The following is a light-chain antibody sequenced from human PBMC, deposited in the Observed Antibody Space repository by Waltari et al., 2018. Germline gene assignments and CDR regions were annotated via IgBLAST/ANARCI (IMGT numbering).Light chain of an antibody. Sequence: VTITCQASQDISNHLSWYQQKPGKAPKVLIYDTFNLEAGVPSRFSGSGSGTYFTLTISGLQPEDIGTYFCQQYDKVPPTFGLGTKLQI. J-gene: IGKJ2*01. CDR3: QQYDKVPPT. CDR1: QDISNH. CDR2: DTF. V-gene: IGKV1-33*01.